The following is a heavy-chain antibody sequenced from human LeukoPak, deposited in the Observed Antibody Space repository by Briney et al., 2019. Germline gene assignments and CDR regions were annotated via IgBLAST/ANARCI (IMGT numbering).Heavy chain of an antibody. V-gene: IGHV3-23*01. CDR1: GFTLSTYA. CDR3: ARGPLYYDFWSGYYTRWFDP. J-gene: IGHJ5*02. D-gene: IGHD3-3*01. Sequence: GGSLRLSCAASGFTLSTYAMSWVRQTPGKGLEWVAATSSSDAGTYHADSVRSRFTISRDNSKNSLYLQMNSLRAEDTAVYYCARGPLYYDFWSGYYTRWFDPWGQGTLVTVSS. CDR2: TSSSDAGT.